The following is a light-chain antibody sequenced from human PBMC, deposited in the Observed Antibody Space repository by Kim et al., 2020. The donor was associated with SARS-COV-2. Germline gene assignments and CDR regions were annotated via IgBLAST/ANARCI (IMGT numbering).Light chain of an antibody. CDR1: QNTGTY. CDR3: QQSYSTPLHS. CDR2: AAS. V-gene: IGKV1-39*01. Sequence: SVGDRVTITCRANQNTGTYLNWYQHKPGKAPQLLIYAASSLRSGVPSRFSGSGSGTDFTLTISSLQPDDFATYYCQQSYSTPLHSFGQGTKLEI. J-gene: IGKJ2*03.